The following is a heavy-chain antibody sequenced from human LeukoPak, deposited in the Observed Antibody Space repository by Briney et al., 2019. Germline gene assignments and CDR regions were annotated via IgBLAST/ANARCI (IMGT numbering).Heavy chain of an antibody. CDR1: GFTFSNAW. CDR2: IKSKTDGGTT. V-gene: IGHV3-15*01. J-gene: IGHJ4*02. CDR3: AKDRDYDILTGYCTY. D-gene: IGHD3-9*01. Sequence: GGSLRLSCAASGFTFSNAWMSWVRQAPGKGLEWVGRIKSKTDGGTTDYAAPVKGRFTISRDNSKNTLYLQMNSLRAEDTAVYYCAKDRDYDILTGYCTYWGQGTLVTVSS.